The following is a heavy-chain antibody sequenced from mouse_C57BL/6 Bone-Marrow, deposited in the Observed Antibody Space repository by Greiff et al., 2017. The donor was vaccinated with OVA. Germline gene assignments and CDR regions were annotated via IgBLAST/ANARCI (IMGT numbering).Heavy chain of an antibody. CDR3: ASPDCGSSYDCFDY. CDR2: INPSNGGT. D-gene: IGHD1-1*01. J-gene: IGHJ2*01. CDR1: GYTFTSYW. V-gene: IGHV1-53*01. Sequence: QFQLQQPGTELVKPGASVKLSCKASGYTFTSYWMHWVKQRPGQGLEWIGNINPSNGGTNYNEKFKSKATLTVDKSSSTAYMELSSLTSEDSAVYYCASPDCGSSYDCFDYWGQGTTLTVSS.